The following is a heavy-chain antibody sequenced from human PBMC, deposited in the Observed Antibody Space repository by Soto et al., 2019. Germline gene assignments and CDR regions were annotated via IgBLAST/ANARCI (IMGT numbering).Heavy chain of an antibody. V-gene: IGHV1-46*01. CDR2: INPSGGST. CDR3: ARGGGGDVDIAATMGY. Sequence: ASVKVSCKASGYTFTSYYMHWVRQAPGQGLEWMGIINPSGGSTSYAQKFQGRVTMTRDTSTSTVYMELSSLRSEDTAVYYCARGGGGDVDIAATMGYWGQGTLVTVSS. J-gene: IGHJ4*02. D-gene: IGHD5-12*01. CDR1: GYTFTSYY.